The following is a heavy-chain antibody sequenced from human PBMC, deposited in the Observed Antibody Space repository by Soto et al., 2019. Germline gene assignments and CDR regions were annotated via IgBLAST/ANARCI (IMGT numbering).Heavy chain of an antibody. D-gene: IGHD6-13*01. V-gene: IGHV4-31*02. CDR3: ARSGIENWFDP. Sequence: SETLSLTCTFSCGSIISGGYYWSWIRQHPGKGLEWIGYIYYSGSTYYNPSLKSRVTISVDTSKNQFSLKLSSVTAADTAVYYCARSGIENWFDPWGQGTLVTVSS. CDR1: CGSIISGGYY. J-gene: IGHJ5*02. CDR2: IYYSGST.